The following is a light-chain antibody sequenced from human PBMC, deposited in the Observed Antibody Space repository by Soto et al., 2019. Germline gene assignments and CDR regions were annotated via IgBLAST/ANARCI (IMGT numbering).Light chain of an antibody. CDR1: SSDIGTYNF. CDR3: SSYTSSSTLV. CDR2: DVT. Sequence: QSALTQPRSVSGSPGQSVTFSCIGTSSDIGTYNFVSWYQQYPGKAPKLMIYDVTKRPSGVPHRFSGSKSGNTASLTISGLQVEDEADYYCSSYTSSSTLVFGTGTKLTVL. J-gene: IGLJ1*01. V-gene: IGLV2-11*01.